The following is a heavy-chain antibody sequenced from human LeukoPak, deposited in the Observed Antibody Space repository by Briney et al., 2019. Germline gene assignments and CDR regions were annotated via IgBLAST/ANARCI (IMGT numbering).Heavy chain of an antibody. D-gene: IGHD3-22*01. Sequence: PGRSLRLSCAASGFTFSDYYMSWIRQAPGKGLEWVSYISSSGSTIYYADSLKGRFTISRDNAKNSLYLQMNSLRAEDTAVYYCARANTDYYDSSGYYYQGYWGQGTLVTVSS. CDR2: ISSSGSTI. V-gene: IGHV3-11*01. CDR1: GFTFSDYY. J-gene: IGHJ4*02. CDR3: ARANTDYYDSSGYYYQGY.